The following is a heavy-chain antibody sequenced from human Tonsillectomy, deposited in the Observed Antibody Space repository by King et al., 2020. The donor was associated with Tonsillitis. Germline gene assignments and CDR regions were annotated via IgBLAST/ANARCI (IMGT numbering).Heavy chain of an antibody. Sequence: VQLVESRGGLVQPGGSLRLSCAASGFTFSSYEMNWVRQAPGKGLEWVSYISSSGSTIYYADSVKGRFTISRDNAKNSLYLQMNSLRAEDTAVYYCARDFYDSSGYGIDYWGQGTLVTVSS. CDR3: ARDFYDSSGYGIDY. CDR1: GFTFSSYE. D-gene: IGHD3-22*01. CDR2: ISSSGSTI. J-gene: IGHJ4*02. V-gene: IGHV3-48*03.